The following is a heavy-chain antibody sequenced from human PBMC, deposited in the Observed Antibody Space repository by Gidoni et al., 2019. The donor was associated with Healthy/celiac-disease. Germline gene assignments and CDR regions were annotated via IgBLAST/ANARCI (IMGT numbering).Heavy chain of an antibody. D-gene: IGHD2-15*01. CDR3: ARMDLGYCSGGSCSPQPLFDN. V-gene: IGHV4-61*02. CDR1: GGSISSGSYY. CDR2: IYTSGST. J-gene: IGHJ4*02. Sequence: QVQLQESGPGLVKPSQTLSLTCTVSGGSISSGSYYWSWIRQPAGKGLEWIGRIYTSGSTNYNPSLKSRVTISVDTSKNQFSLKLSSVTAADTAVYYCARMDLGYCSGGSCSPQPLFDNWGQGTLVTVSS.